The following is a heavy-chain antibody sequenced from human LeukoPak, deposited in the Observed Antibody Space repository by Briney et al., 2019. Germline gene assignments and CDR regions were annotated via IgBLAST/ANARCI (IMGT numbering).Heavy chain of an antibody. J-gene: IGHJ3*01. CDR2: MTSSRYI. Sequence: GGSLRLSCAASGFTFSNYAMSWVRQAPGKGLEWVSSMTSSRYIYYADSVKGRFTISRDDANNLVFLQMHSLRAEDTAIYYCTRDQFFDYDNDDAFDVWGQGTKVIVSS. V-gene: IGHV3-21*04. CDR3: TRDQFFDYDNDDAFDV. D-gene: IGHD3-22*01. CDR1: GFTFSNYA.